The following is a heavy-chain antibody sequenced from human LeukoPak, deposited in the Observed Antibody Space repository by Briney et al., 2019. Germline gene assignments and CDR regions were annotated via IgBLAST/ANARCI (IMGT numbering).Heavy chain of an antibody. D-gene: IGHD2-2*01. CDR3: ARVRYQLPSPYFDY. J-gene: IGHJ4*02. CDR1: GFTFSSYW. Sequence: PGGSLRLSCAASGFTFSSYWMSWVRQAPGKGLEWVANIKQDGSEKYYVDSVKGRFTISRDNAKNSLYLQMNSLRAEDTAVYYCARVRYQLPSPYFDYWGQGTLVTVSS. V-gene: IGHV3-7*01. CDR2: IKQDGSEK.